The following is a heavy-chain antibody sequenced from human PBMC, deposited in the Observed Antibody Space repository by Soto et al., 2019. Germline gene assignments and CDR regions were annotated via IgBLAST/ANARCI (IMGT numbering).Heavy chain of an antibody. CDR2: IYYSGST. J-gene: IGHJ4*02. V-gene: IGHV4-39*01. Sequence: QLQLQESGPGLVKPSETLSLTCTVSGDSGGFISSSSYHWGWIRQPPGKGLEWIGNIYYSGSTYYKPPLRSRVTISADTSKNQFSLRLPSVTAADTAVYYCARHPPYGPLDYWGQGTLVTVSS. CDR3: ARHPPYGPLDY. CDR1: GDSGGFISSSSYH. D-gene: IGHD4-17*01.